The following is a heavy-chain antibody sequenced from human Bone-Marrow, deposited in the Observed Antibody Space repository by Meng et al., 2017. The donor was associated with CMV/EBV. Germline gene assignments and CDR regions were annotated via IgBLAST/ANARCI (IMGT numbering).Heavy chain of an antibody. D-gene: IGHD3-3*01. CDR3: ASGDFWSGHGTDYYYGMDV. CDR1: GGTFSSYA. V-gene: IGHV1-69*10. J-gene: IGHJ6*02. Sequence: SVKVSCKASGGTFSSYAISWVRQAPGQGLEWMGGIIPIVDIANFAQKFQGRVTIAADKYTSTAHMELSSLRYEDTAVYYCASGDFWSGHGTDYYYGMDVWGQGTTVTVSS. CDR2: IIPIVDIA.